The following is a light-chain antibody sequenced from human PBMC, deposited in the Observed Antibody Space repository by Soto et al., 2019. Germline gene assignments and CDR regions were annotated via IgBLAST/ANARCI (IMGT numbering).Light chain of an antibody. V-gene: IGKV3-20*01. Sequence: EIVLMQSPGTLSLSPGERATLSCRASQSVSSSYLAWYQQKPGQAPRLLIYGASSRAPGIPDRFSGSGSGTDFTLTISRLEPEDFAVYYCQQYGSSRWAFGRGTKVDIK. J-gene: IGKJ1*01. CDR1: QSVSSSY. CDR3: QQYGSSRWA. CDR2: GAS.